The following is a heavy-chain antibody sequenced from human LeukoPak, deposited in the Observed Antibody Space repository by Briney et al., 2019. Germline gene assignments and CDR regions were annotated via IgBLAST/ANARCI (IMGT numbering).Heavy chain of an antibody. V-gene: IGHV3-30*04. J-gene: IGHJ4*02. Sequence: GGSLRLSCAASGFTFSNYAMHWVRQAPGKGLEWMSVISYDGRNKYFADSVKGRFTISRDNAKNSLYLQMNSLRAEDTAVYYCARAHNWKYGSFDFWGQGTLVTVSS. CDR1: GFTFSNYA. CDR3: ARAHNWKYGSFDF. CDR2: ISYDGRNK. D-gene: IGHD1-7*01.